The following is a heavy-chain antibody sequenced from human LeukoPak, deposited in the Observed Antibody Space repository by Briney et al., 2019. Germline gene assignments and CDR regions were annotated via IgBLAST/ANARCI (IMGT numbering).Heavy chain of an antibody. Sequence: PGGSLRLSCAASGFTFSRFSMNWVRQAPGKGLEWVSSISSSSDVYYADSLKGRFTISRDNAKNSLYLQMNSPRADDTAVYYCARGIAVAAPDYWGQGSLVTVSS. V-gene: IGHV3-21*01. CDR1: GFTFSRFS. CDR3: ARGIAVAAPDY. CDR2: ISSSSDV. J-gene: IGHJ4*02. D-gene: IGHD6-19*01.